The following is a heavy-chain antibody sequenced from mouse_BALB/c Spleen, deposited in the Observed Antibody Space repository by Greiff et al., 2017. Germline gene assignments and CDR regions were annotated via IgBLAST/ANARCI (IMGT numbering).Heavy chain of an antibody. CDR1: GYTFTDYA. J-gene: IGHJ4*01. CDR3: AKDYYGSSYEGYYYAMDY. CDR2: ISTYYGDA. D-gene: IGHD1-1*01. Sequence: QVQLQQSGAELVRPGVSVKISCKGSGYTFTDYAMHWVKQSHAKSLEWIGVISTYYGDASYNQKFKGKATMTVDKSSSTAYMELARLTSEDSAIYYCAKDYYGSSYEGYYYAMDYWGQGTSVTVSS. V-gene: IGHV1S137*01.